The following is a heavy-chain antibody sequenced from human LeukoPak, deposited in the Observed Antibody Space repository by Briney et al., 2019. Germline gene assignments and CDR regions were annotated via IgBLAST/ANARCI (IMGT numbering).Heavy chain of an antibody. Sequence: PSETLSLTCDVSGYSISSGYYWAWIRQSPGKGLEWIASIYNSGSTFYNPSLKSRVALSVDTSKNQFSLKLMSVTAADTAVYYCAIPNTWITEGFDSWGLGILVTVSS. D-gene: IGHD3-16*01. CDR3: AIPNTWITEGFDS. CDR1: GYSISSGYY. V-gene: IGHV4-38-2*01. CDR2: IYNSGST. J-gene: IGHJ5*01.